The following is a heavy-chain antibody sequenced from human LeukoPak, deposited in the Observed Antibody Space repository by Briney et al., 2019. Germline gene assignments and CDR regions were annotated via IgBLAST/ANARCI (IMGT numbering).Heavy chain of an antibody. CDR1: GFIFSNYW. Sequence: GGSLRLSCAASGFIFSNYWMSWVRQAPGKGLEWVANINQDGSDQYPVDSVKGRFTISRDNAKSSLYLQMDGLRAEDTAVYYCARVHCSGGACFSYFDYWGQGTLVTVSS. J-gene: IGHJ4*02. V-gene: IGHV3-7*04. CDR2: INQDGSDQ. D-gene: IGHD2-15*01. CDR3: ARVHCSGGACFSYFDY.